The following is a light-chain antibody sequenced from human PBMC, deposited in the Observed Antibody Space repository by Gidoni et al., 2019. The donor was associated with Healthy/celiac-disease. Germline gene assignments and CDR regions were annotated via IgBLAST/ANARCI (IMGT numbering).Light chain of an antibody. CDR3: QQYGSSPSWT. J-gene: IGKJ1*01. CDR2: GAS. Sequence: EIVLTQSPGTLSLSPGERATLACRASQSVSSSYLAWYQQKPGQATRLLIYGASSRATGIPDRFSGSGSGTDFTITISRLEAEDFAVYYCQQYGSSPSWTFGQGTKVEIK. CDR1: QSVSSSY. V-gene: IGKV3-20*01.